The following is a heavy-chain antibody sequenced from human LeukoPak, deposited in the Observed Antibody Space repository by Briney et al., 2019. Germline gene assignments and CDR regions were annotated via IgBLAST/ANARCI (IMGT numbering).Heavy chain of an antibody. CDR1: GGSISSSSYY. V-gene: IGHV4-39*07. Sequence: SETLSLTCTVSGGSISSSSYYWGWIRQPPGEGLEWIGSMYYSGTTYYSPSLQSRATISVDTSKNQFSLKLISVTAADTAVYYCARDRTYSGSPDGRSHFNSWGQGTLVTVSS. CDR3: ARDRTYSGSPDGRSHFNS. D-gene: IGHD5-12*01. CDR2: MYYSGTT. J-gene: IGHJ4*02.